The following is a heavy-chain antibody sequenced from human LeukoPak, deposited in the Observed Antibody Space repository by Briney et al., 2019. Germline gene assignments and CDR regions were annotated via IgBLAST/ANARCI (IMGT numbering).Heavy chain of an antibody. CDR1: GDSISSYY. CDR3: ARSLYGSNWSHFNF. Sequence: SETLSLTCTVSGDSISSYYWSWIRQPPGKGLEWIGYIYYSGNTDYNPSLKSRVTISVDRSKNQFSLQLTSVTAADTAVYYCARSLYGSNWSHFNFWGQGTLVTVSS. CDR2: IYYSGNT. D-gene: IGHD4-11*01. V-gene: IGHV4-59*01. J-gene: IGHJ4*02.